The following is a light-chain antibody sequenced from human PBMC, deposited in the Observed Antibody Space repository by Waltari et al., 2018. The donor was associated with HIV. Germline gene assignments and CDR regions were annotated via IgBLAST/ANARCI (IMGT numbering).Light chain of an antibody. CDR3: MQALQTPDT. Sequence: DIVMTQSPLSLPVTPGDPASISFRSIHSLLHRTGSNYLDWYLQKPGQSPQLLIYLGSNRASGVSDRFSGSGSGTDFTLKISRVQAEDVGVYYCMQALQTPDTFGQGTKLEIK. CDR2: LGS. V-gene: IGKV2-28*01. CDR1: HSLLHRTGSNY. J-gene: IGKJ2*01.